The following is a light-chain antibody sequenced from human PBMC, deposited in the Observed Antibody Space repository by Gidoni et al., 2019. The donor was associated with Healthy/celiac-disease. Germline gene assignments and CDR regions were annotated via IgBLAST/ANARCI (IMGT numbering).Light chain of an antibody. CDR3: QQLNSYPIT. Sequence: IQLTQSPSSLSASVGDRVTITCRASQGISSYLAWYQQKPGKAPKLLIYSASTLQSVVPSRFSGSGSGTAFTLTLSSLQPEDFATYYCQQLNSYPITFGQGTRLEIK. J-gene: IGKJ5*01. V-gene: IGKV1-9*01. CDR1: QGISSY. CDR2: SAS.